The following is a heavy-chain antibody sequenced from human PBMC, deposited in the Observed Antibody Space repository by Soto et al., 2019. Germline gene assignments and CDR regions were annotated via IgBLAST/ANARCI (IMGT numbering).Heavy chain of an antibody. J-gene: IGHJ4*02. Sequence: GGSLRLSCAASGFTFTNAWMNWVRQAPGKGLEWVGRIKSTSDGGTTDYAAPVKGRFTVSRDDSKNTLYLQMDSLKTDDTSFYFCTSYLRPRTPPAHWGQRTLDPVSA. D-gene: IGHD1-7*01. CDR1: GFTFTNAW. V-gene: IGHV3-15*07. CDR3: TSYLRPRTPPAH. CDR2: IKSTSDGGTT.